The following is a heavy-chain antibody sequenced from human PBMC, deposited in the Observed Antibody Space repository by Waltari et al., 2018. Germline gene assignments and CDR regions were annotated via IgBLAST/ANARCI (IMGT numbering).Heavy chain of an antibody. CDR1: GFTFISSG. Sequence: QVQLVESGGGVVQPGRSLSLSYAASGFTFISSGIPWVRQTPGRGLEWVAVISYDGSRKSYADSVKGRFSISRDNSKNSLSLEMNSLRPEDTAVYYCASCTGGNCYYYGFDVWGQGTTVTVSS. D-gene: IGHD2-8*02. CDR3: ASCTGGNCYYYGFDV. V-gene: IGHV3-30*03. J-gene: IGHJ6*02. CDR2: ISYDGSRK.